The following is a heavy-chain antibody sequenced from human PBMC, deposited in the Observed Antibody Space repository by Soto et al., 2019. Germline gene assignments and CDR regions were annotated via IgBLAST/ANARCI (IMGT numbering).Heavy chain of an antibody. J-gene: IGHJ4*02. V-gene: IGHV4-61*01. Sequence: SETLSLTCTVSGGSVSSGSYYWSWIRQPPGKGLEWIGYIYYSGSTNYNPSLKSRVTISVDTSKNQFSLKLSSVTAADTAVYYCARDRVTMVRGVIHHFDYWGQGTLVTVSS. CDR2: IYYSGST. D-gene: IGHD3-10*01. CDR1: GGSVSSGSYY. CDR3: ARDRVTMVRGVIHHFDY.